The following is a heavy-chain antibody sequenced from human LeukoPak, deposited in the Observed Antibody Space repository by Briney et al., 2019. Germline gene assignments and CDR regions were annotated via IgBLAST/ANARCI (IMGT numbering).Heavy chain of an antibody. CDR3: AMTRIVGDGGPGDDAFDI. D-gene: IGHD1-26*01. Sequence: SETLSLTCTVSGGSISSGDYYWSWIRQPPGKGLEWIGYVYYSGSTYYNPSLKSRVTISVDTSKNQFSLKLSSVTAADTAVYYCAMTRIVGDGGPGDDAFDIWGQGTMVTVSS. CDR2: VYYSGST. J-gene: IGHJ3*02. CDR1: GGSISSGDYY. V-gene: IGHV4-30-4*02.